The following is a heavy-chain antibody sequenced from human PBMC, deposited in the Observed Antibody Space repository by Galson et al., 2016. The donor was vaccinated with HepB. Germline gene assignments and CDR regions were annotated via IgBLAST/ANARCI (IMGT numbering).Heavy chain of an antibody. CDR2: ISYDGSNK. D-gene: IGHD5-24*01. CDR1: GFTFSSYG. Sequence: SLRLSCAASGFTFSSYGMHWVRQAPGKGLEWVAVISYDGSNKHYADSVKGRFTISRDNSKNTLSLQMNSLRAEDTAVYYCAKDFTKNGYNYPLHYWGQGTLVTVSS. CDR3: AKDFTKNGYNYPLHY. V-gene: IGHV3-30*18. J-gene: IGHJ4*02.